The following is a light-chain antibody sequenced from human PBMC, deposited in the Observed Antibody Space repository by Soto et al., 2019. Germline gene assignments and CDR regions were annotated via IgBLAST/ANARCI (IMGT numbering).Light chain of an antibody. Sequence: EIVMTQSPATLSVSPGERATLSCRASQSVSSNLAWYQQKPGQTPRLLIYGASTRATGIPARFSGSGSGTEFTLTISSLQSEDFAFYYCQQYNDLPRTFGHGTKVEVK. CDR1: QSVSSN. V-gene: IGKV3-15*01. CDR2: GAS. CDR3: QQYNDLPRT. J-gene: IGKJ1*01.